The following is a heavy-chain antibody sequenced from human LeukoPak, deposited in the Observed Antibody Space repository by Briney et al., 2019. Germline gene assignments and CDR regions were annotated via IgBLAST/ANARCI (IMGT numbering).Heavy chain of an antibody. D-gene: IGHD6-13*01. CDR2: IYTSGST. V-gene: IGHV4-61*02. J-gene: IGHJ3*02. CDR1: GGSISSSSYY. Sequence: SETLSLTCTVSGGSISSSSYYWSWIRQPAGKGLEWIGRIYTSGSTNYNPSLKSRVTISVDKSKNQFSLKLSSVTAADTAVYYCARDKEGFQQLQAFDIWGQGTMVTVSS. CDR3: ARDKEGFQQLQAFDI.